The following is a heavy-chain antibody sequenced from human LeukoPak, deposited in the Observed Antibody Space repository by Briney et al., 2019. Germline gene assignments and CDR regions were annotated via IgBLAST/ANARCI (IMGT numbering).Heavy chain of an antibody. CDR1: GGTFSSYT. D-gene: IGHD2-2*01. J-gene: IGHJ4*02. CDR3: ATHGLGYCSSTSCYHY. Sequence: GASVKVSCKASGGTFSSYTISWVRQAPGQGREWMGRIIPILGIANYAQKFQGRVTITAHKSTSTAYMELSSLRSEDTAVYYCATHGLGYCSSTSCYHYWGQGTLVTVSS. V-gene: IGHV1-69*02. CDR2: IIPILGIA.